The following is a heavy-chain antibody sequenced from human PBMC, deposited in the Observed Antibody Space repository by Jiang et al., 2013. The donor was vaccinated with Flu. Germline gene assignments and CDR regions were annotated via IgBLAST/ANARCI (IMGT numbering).Heavy chain of an antibody. CDR3: AILQATLGNYYYYGMDV. J-gene: IGHJ6*02. CDR1: GYTFTSYD. Sequence: SGAEVKKPGASVKVSCKASGYTFTSYDINWVRQATGQGLEWMGWMNPNSGNTGYAQKFQGRVTMTRNTSISTAYMELSSLRSEDTAVYYCAILQATLGNYYYYGMDVWGQGTTVTVSS. V-gene: IGHV1-8*01. D-gene: IGHD3-16*01. CDR2: MNPNSGNT.